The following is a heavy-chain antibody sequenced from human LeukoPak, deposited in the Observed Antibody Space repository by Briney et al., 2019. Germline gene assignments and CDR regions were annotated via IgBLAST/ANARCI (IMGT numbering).Heavy chain of an antibody. J-gene: IGHJ4*02. Sequence: GGSLRLSCAASGFTFSSYGMSWVRQAPGRGLEWVSAISGNGGSTFYADSVRSRFTISRGNSKNTLDLQINNLRAEDTAIYYCAKDEGTSRVFDYWGQGTLVTVSS. CDR3: AKDEGTSRVFDY. D-gene: IGHD2-2*01. CDR2: ISGNGGST. CDR1: GFTFSSYG. V-gene: IGHV3-23*01.